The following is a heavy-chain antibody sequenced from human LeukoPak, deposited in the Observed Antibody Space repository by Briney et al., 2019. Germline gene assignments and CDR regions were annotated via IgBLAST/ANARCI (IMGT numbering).Heavy chain of an antibody. D-gene: IGHD2-15*01. CDR2: ISAYNGNT. CDR1: GYTFTTYG. Sequence: ASVKVSCKASGYTFTTYGISWVRQAPGQGLEWMGWISAYNGNTNYAQKLQGRVTMTTDTSTSTAYMELRSLRSDDTAVYYCARKLGYCNGCSCGWFGPWGQGTPVTVSS. CDR3: ARKLGYCNGCSCGWFGP. V-gene: IGHV1-18*04. J-gene: IGHJ5*01.